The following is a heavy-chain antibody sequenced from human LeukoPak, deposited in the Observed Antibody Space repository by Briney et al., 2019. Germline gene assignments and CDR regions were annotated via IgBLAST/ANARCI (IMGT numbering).Heavy chain of an antibody. CDR2: IYSSGST. V-gene: IGHV4-4*07. Sequence: SETLSLTCTVSGGSISDYYWSWIRQPAGEGLEWIGRIYSSGSTNYNPSLKSRVTVSVDTSKNQFSLKLSSVTAADTAVYYCARESRVSYYKFDYWGQGTLVSVSS. CDR1: GGSISDYY. CDR3: ARESRVSYYKFDY. J-gene: IGHJ4*02. D-gene: IGHD1-26*01.